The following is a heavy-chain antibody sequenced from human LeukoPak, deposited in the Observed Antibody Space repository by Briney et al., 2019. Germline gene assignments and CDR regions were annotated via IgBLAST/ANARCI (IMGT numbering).Heavy chain of an antibody. Sequence: PGGSLRLSCAASGFTFSGYTMTWVRQAPGKGLEWVSSISNSSTYIYYADSVKGRFTISRDNVQNSLYLQMNSLRAEDTAVYYCARWVCSSTSCYYFDYWGQEPWSSSPQ. D-gene: IGHD2-2*01. V-gene: IGHV3-21*01. CDR1: GFTFSGYT. CDR3: ARWVCSSTSCYYFDY. J-gene: IGHJ4*01. CDR2: ISNSSTYI.